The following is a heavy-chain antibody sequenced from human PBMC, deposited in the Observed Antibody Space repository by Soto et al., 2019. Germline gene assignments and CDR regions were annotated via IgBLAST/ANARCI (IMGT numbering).Heavy chain of an antibody. D-gene: IGHD3-22*01. J-gene: IGHJ6*01. CDR2: ISAYNGNT. V-gene: IGHV1-18*04. CDR3: ARDAMIVLNYYGMDV. Sequence: GASVKVSCKASGYTFTSYGISWVRQAPGQGLEWMGWISAYNGNTNYAQKLQGRVTMTTDTSTSTAYMELRSLRSDDTAVYYCARDAMIVLNYYGMDVWGQGTTVTVYS. CDR1: GYTFTSYG.